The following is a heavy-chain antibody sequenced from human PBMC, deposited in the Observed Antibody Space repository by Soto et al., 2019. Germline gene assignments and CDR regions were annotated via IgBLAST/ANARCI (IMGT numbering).Heavy chain of an antibody. Sequence: QVQLQESGPGLVKPSQTLSLTCTVSGGSISSGGYYWSWIRQHPGKGLEWIGYIYYSGSTYYNPSLKSRVTISVDTSKNQFSLKLSSVTAADTAVYYCARAPYSSSWLTYNWFDPWGQGTLVTVSS. J-gene: IGHJ5*02. CDR2: IYYSGST. D-gene: IGHD6-13*01. V-gene: IGHV4-31*03. CDR3: ARAPYSSSWLTYNWFDP. CDR1: GGSISSGGYY.